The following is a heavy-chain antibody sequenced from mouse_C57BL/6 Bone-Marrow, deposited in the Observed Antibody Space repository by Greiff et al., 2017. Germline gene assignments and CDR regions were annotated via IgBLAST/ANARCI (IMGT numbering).Heavy chain of an antibody. Sequence: QLQQPGAELVMPGASVKLSCKASGYTFTSYWMHWVKQRPGQGLEWIGEIDPSDSYTNYNQKFKGKSTLTVDKSSSTAYMQLSSLTSEDSAVYYCARRGYGSSYDWYFDVWGTGTTVTVSS. CDR1: GYTFTSYW. CDR3: ARRGYGSSYDWYFDV. CDR2: IDPSDSYT. V-gene: IGHV1-69*01. D-gene: IGHD1-1*01. J-gene: IGHJ1*03.